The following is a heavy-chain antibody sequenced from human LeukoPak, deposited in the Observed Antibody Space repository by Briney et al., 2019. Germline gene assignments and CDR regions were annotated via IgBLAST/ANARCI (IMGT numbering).Heavy chain of an antibody. Sequence: PGGSLRLSCAASGFTFGDYAMHWVRQAPGKGLEWVSLISWDGGSTYYADSMKGRFTISRDNSKNSLFLQMNSLRAEDTALYFCAKDIRGSTSWYGLDYWGQGTLVTVSS. CDR2: ISWDGGST. CDR3: AKDIRGSTSWYGLDY. CDR1: GFTFGDYA. D-gene: IGHD6-13*01. V-gene: IGHV3-43D*03. J-gene: IGHJ4*02.